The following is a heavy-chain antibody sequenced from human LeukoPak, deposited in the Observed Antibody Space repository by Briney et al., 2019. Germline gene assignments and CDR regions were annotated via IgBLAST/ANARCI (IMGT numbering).Heavy chain of an antibody. V-gene: IGHV3-33*03. CDR1: GITFSTYG. CDR2: IWKDGSNK. CDR3: AKGSVVADIYFDS. Sequence: GGSLRLSCAASGITFSTYGMHWVRQAPGKGLEWVAVIWKDGSNKYYADSVKGRFTISRDNSKSTLYLQMNTLRVEDTAVYYCAKGSVVADIYFDSWGQGTPATVSS. D-gene: IGHD2-15*01. J-gene: IGHJ4*02.